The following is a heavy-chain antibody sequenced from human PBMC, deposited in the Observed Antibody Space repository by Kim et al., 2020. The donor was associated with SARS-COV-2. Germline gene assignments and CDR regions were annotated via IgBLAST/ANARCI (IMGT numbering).Heavy chain of an antibody. CDR3: AKAQYYDFRHGPPLIDY. V-gene: IGHV3-43*01. D-gene: IGHD3-3*01. Sequence: VKGPFTISRDKSKNSLYLQMNSLRTEDTALYYCAKAQYYDFRHGPPLIDYWGQGTLVTVSS. J-gene: IGHJ4*02.